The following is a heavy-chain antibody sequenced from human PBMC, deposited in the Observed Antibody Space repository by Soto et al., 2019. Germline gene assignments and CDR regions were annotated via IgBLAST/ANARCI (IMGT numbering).Heavy chain of an antibody. CDR1: GFTFSSYA. Sequence: EVQLLESGGGLVQPGGSLRLSCAASGFTFSSYAMSWVRQAPGKGLEWVSAISGSGGSTYYADSVKGRFTISRDNSKSTLYLQMNSLRAEDTAVYYCAKDCGGDCYRRDAFDIWGQGTMVTVSS. J-gene: IGHJ3*02. D-gene: IGHD2-21*02. CDR3: AKDCGGDCYRRDAFDI. V-gene: IGHV3-23*01. CDR2: ISGSGGST.